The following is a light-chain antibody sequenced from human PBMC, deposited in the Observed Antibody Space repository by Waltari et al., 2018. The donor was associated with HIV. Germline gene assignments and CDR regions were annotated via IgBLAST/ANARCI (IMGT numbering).Light chain of an antibody. CDR1: SSNIGNDN. V-gene: IGLV1-47*01. Sequence: QSVLTQPPSASGTPGQTVTISCSGSSSNIGNDNVYWYQQLPGMTPKLLIYKNYQRPSGVPDRFAGSKSGTSSSLAISGLRSEDDADYYCVGWDGSLSGYVFGAGTTVTVL. CDR2: KNY. CDR3: VGWDGSLSGYV. J-gene: IGLJ1*01.